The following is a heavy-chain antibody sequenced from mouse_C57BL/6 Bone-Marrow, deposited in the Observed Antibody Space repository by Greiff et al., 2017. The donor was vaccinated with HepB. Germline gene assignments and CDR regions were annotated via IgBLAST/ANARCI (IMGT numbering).Heavy chain of an antibody. D-gene: IGHD1-1*01. V-gene: IGHV1-18*01. J-gene: IGHJ2*01. CDR1: GYTFTDYN. CDR3: ARLYGSFPYFDY. Sequence: EVKLQESGPELVKPGASVKIPCKASGYTFTDYNMDWVKQSHGKSLEWIGDINPNNGGTIYNQKFKGKATLTVDKSSSTAYMELRSLTSEDTAVYYCARLYGSFPYFDYWGQGTTLTVSS. CDR2: INPNNGGT.